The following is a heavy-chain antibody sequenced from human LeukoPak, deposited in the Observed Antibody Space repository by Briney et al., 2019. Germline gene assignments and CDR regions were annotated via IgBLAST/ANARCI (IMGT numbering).Heavy chain of an antibody. J-gene: IGHJ4*02. CDR3: GRGGLTGQMAAFDY. V-gene: IGHV3-74*01. CDR1: GFTFSSYW. D-gene: IGHD3-9*01. Sequence: GGSLRLSCAASGFTFSSYWMHWVRQAPGKGLEWVSRINSDGGSTTYADSVKGRFTISRDNAKNTMYLQMSSLRANDSAVYYCGRGGLTGQMAAFDYWGQGALVTVST. CDR2: INSDGGST.